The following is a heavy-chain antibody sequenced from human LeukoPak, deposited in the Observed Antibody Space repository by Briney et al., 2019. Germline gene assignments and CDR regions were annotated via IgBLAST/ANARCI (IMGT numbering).Heavy chain of an antibody. CDR2: ISGSGVST. CDR1: GFTFSSNG. D-gene: IGHD3-10*01. CDR3: AKDDRGGWFGELFHAFDI. V-gene: IGHV3-23*01. J-gene: IGHJ3*02. Sequence: PGGSLRLSCAASGFTFSSNGMSWVRQAPGKGLEWVSAISGSGVSTYYADSVRGRFTISRDNCKNTLYLQMNSLRAEDTAVYYCAKDDRGGWFGELFHAFDIWGQGTMVTVSS.